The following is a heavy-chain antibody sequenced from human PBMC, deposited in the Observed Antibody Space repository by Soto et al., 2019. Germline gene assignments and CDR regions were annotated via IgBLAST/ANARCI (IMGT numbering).Heavy chain of an antibody. D-gene: IGHD3-10*01. V-gene: IGHV4-59*01. CDR3: ARGDGSGSYYYYYGMDV. J-gene: IGHJ6*02. Sequence: SETLSLTCTVSGGAIGSYYWSWIRQPPGKGLEWIGYIYYSGSTNYNPSLKSRVTISVDTSKNQFSLKLSSVTAADTAVYYCARGDGSGSYYYYYGMDVWGQGTTVT. CDR1: GGAIGSYY. CDR2: IYYSGST.